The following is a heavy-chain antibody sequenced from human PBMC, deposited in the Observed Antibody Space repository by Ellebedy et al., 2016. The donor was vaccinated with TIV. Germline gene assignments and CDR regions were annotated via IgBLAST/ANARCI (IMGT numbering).Heavy chain of an antibody. Sequence: ASVKVSCXASEDTFTNFDINWVRQAAGQGLEWMGWMNPHGNTGYAQKFLGRVTLSRDTSISTAYMELSSLRSEDTAVYYCARYISGSGFHHWGQGTLVTVSS. CDR2: MNPHGNT. CDR3: ARYISGSGFHH. CDR1: EDTFTNFD. D-gene: IGHD5-18*01. V-gene: IGHV1-8*02. J-gene: IGHJ4*02.